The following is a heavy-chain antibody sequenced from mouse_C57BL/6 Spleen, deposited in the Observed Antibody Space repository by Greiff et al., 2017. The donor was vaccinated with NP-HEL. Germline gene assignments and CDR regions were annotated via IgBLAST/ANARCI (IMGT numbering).Heavy chain of an antibody. CDR1: GYAFSSYW. CDR2: IYPGDGDT. V-gene: IGHV1-80*01. CDR3: ARGGVGVYFDY. Sequence: VQLQESGAELVKPGASVKISCKASGYAFSSYWMNWVKQRPGKGLEWIGQIYPGDGDTNYNGKFKGKATLTADKSSSTAYMQLSSLTSEDSAVYFCARGGVGVYFDYWGQGTTLTVSS. D-gene: IGHD3-3*01. J-gene: IGHJ2*01.